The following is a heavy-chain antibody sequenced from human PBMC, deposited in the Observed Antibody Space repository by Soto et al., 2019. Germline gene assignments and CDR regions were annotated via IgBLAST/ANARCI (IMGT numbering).Heavy chain of an antibody. CDR1: GCTFSSYG. J-gene: IGHJ6*02. CDR3: AREVAHTPHYCSGGSCYSGTMGMDV. D-gene: IGHD2-15*01. CDR2: IFPVFGTG. V-gene: IGHV1-69*06. Sequence: QVQLVQSGAEVRKPGSSVKVSCKASGCTFSSYGISWVRQAPGQGLEWMGGIFPVFGTGNYAQTVQGRVTIIADKSTSTAYMEVSSLRYEDTDVYYCAREVAHTPHYCSGGSCYSGTMGMDVWGQGTTVTVSS.